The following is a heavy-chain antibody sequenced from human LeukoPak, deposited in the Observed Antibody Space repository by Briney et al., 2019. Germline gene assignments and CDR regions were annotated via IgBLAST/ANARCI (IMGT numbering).Heavy chain of an antibody. J-gene: IGHJ4*02. V-gene: IGHV4-59*05. Sequence: GSLRLSCAASGFTFSSYEMTWVRQPPGKGLEWIGRIYYSGSTYYNPSLKSRLTISVDTSKNQFSLKLTSVTAADTAVYYCATFAPGHASSGFSEAYFDYWGQGSLVTVSS. D-gene: IGHD2-15*01. CDR3: ATFAPGHASSGFSEAYFDY. CDR2: IYYSGST. CDR1: GFTFSSYE.